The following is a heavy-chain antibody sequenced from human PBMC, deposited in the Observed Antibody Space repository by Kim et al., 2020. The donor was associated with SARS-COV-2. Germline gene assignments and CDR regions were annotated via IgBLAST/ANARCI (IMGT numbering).Heavy chain of an antibody. D-gene: IGHD3-10*01. CDR1: GGSISSYY. J-gene: IGHJ4*02. Sequence: SETLSLTCTVSGGSISSYYWSWIRQPPGKGLEWIGYIYYSGSTNYNPSLKSRVTISVDTSKNQFSLKLSSVTAADTAAYYCARDTSLRGVDYWGQGTLVTVSS. V-gene: IGHV4-59*01. CDR2: IYYSGST. CDR3: ARDTSLRGVDY.